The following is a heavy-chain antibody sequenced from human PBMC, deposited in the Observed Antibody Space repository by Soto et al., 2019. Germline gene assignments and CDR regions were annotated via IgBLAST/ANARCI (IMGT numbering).Heavy chain of an antibody. V-gene: IGHV3-23*01. CDR3: AKDSVLMVYAIFDY. CDR1: RFTVNISA. CDR2: ISGSGGST. J-gene: IGHJ4*02. Sequence: LARASSRFTVNISAVAWFCKTPGKGLEWVSAISGSGGSTYYADSVKGRFTISRDNSKNTLYLQMNSLRAEDTAVYYCAKDSVLMVYAIFDYWGQGTLVTVFS. D-gene: IGHD2-8*01.